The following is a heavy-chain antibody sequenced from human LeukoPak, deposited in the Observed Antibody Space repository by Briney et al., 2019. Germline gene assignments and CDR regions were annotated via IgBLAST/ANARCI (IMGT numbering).Heavy chain of an antibody. Sequence: PGGSLRLSCAASGFTFSTYAMHWVRQAPGKGLVWVAFIRYDGGNKDYADSVKGRFTISRDNSKNTVYLQMNSLRAEDTAVYYCAKFGPWESDGSDIWGQGTMVTVSS. CDR1: GFTFSTYA. CDR2: IRYDGGNK. J-gene: IGHJ3*02. V-gene: IGHV3-30*02. CDR3: AKFGPWESDGSDI. D-gene: IGHD1-26*01.